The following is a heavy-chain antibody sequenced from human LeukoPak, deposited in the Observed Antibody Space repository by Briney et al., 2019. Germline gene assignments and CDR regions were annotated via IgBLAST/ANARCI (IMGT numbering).Heavy chain of an antibody. CDR2: IYYSGST. D-gene: IGHD5-18*01. Sequence: SETLSLTCTVSGGSISSSSYYWGWIRQPPGKGLEWIGSIYYSGSTYYNPSLKSRVTISVDTSKNQFSLKLSSVTAADTAVYYCASLYSYQLLLLDYWGQGTLVTVSS. CDR1: GGSISSSSYY. J-gene: IGHJ4*02. V-gene: IGHV4-39*07. CDR3: ASLYSYQLLLLDY.